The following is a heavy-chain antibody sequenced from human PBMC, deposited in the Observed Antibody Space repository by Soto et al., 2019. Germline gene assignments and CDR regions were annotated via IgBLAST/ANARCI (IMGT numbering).Heavy chain of an antibody. Sequence: QVQLQQWGAGLLKPSETLSLTCAVYGGSLSGYYWSWIRQPPGKGLEWIGEINHSGSTNYNPSLKSRVTISVDTSKNQFSLKLSSVTAADTAVYNCARTVGISTARRAFDIWGQGTMVTVSS. CDR2: INHSGST. CDR3: ARTVGISTARRAFDI. CDR1: GGSLSGYY. D-gene: IGHD6-13*01. V-gene: IGHV4-34*01. J-gene: IGHJ3*02.